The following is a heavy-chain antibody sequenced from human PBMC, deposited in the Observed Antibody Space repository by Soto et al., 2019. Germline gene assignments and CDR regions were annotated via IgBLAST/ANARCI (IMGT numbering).Heavy chain of an antibody. Sequence: QAQLVQSGAELKEPGSSVRVSCKASGGTFAKFIMNWVRQTPGQGLEWMGGIVPLLGTPTYAEKFKGRVTTSATGSTSTVYRELTSLSSEDTAIYYCARNGPYDSSLRPYSGMDVWGQGTKVTVSS. D-gene: IGHD3-16*01. V-gene: IGHV1-69*01. CDR2: IVPLLGTP. CDR1: GGTFAKFI. CDR3: ARNGPYDSSLRPYSGMDV. J-gene: IGHJ6*02.